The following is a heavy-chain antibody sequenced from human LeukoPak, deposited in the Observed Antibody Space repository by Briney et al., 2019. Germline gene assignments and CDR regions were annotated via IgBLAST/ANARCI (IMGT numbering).Heavy chain of an antibody. CDR3: AKDKQWLATSGVLYFDY. J-gene: IGHJ4*02. V-gene: IGHV3-43*01. D-gene: IGHD6-19*01. CDR2: ISWDGGST. CDR1: GFTFDDYT. Sequence: PGGSLRLSCAASGFTFDDYTMHWVRQAPGKGLEWVSLISWDGGSTYYADSVKGRFTISRDNSKNSLYLQMNSLRTEDTALYYCAKDKQWLATSGVLYFDYWGQGTLVTVSS.